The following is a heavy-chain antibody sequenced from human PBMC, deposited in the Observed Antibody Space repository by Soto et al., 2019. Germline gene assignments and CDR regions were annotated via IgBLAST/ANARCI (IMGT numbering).Heavy chain of an antibody. CDR3: AKEHRFCSGGSCAIDF. Sequence: QVQLVQSGAEMKKPGASVKVSCKASGYTFTVSYIHWMRQAPGQGFEWMGWFNPNTGATHYAQKLQGRVTMTRDTSISTAYMELSRLRSDDTAVYYCAKEHRFCSGGSCAIDFWGQGTLVTVSS. V-gene: IGHV1-2*02. CDR1: GYTFTVSY. CDR2: FNPNTGAT. D-gene: IGHD2-15*01. J-gene: IGHJ4*02.